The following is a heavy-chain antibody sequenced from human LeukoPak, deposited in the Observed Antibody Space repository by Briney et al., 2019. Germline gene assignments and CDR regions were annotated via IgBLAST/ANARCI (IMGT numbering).Heavy chain of an antibody. V-gene: IGHV3-23*01. CDR1: GFTFSSYA. CDR2: ISGSGGST. D-gene: IGHD6-19*01. J-gene: IGHJ4*02. Sequence: GGSLRLSCAASGFTFSSYAMSWVRQAPGKGLEWVSAISGSGGSTYYADSVKGRFTISRDNSKNTLYLQMNSLRAEDTAVYYCARDYGSMEQWLFSAYWGQGTLVTVSS. CDR3: ARDYGSMEQWLFSAY.